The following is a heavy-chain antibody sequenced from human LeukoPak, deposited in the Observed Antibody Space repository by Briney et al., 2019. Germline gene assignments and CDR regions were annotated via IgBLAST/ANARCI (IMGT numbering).Heavy chain of an antibody. CDR3: ARGMSVEGKGFDY. CDR1: GYTFTDYY. CDR2: VDPEDGET. Sequence: ASVKISCKASGYTFTDYYMHWVQQAPGKGLEWMGRVDPEDGETIYAEKFQGRVTITADTSTDTAYMELSSLRSEDTAVYYCARGMSVEGKGFDYWGQGTLVTVSS. V-gene: IGHV1-69-2*01. D-gene: IGHD5-24*01. J-gene: IGHJ4*02.